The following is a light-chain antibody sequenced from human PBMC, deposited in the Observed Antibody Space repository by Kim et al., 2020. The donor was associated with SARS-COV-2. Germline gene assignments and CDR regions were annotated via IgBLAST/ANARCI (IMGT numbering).Light chain of an antibody. CDR2: DAS. Sequence: DIKMTQSPSTLSASVGDRVTITCRASQSVSSWLAWYQQRPGKAPKLLIYDASSLEGGVPSRFSGSGSGTEFTLTISSLQPDDFATYHCHQYQSYWTFGQGTKVEIK. CDR3: HQYQSYWT. J-gene: IGKJ1*01. CDR1: QSVSSW. V-gene: IGKV1-5*01.